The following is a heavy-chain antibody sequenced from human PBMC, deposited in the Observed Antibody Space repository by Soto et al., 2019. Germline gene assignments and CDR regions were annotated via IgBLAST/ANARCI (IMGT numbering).Heavy chain of an antibody. J-gene: IGHJ3*02. Sequence: ASVKVSCKASGYTFTGYYMHWVRQAPGQGLEWMGIINPSGGSTSYAQKFQGRVTMTRDTSTSTVYMELSSLRSEDTAVYYCARGTYYYDSSGYLEVDIWGQGTMVTVSS. CDR1: GYTFTGYY. CDR2: INPSGGST. D-gene: IGHD3-22*01. V-gene: IGHV1-46*01. CDR3: ARGTYYYDSSGYLEVDI.